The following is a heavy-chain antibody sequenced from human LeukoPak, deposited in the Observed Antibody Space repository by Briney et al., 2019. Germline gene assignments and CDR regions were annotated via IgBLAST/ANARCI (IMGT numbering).Heavy chain of an antibody. CDR2: ISGSGGST. Sequence: PGGSLRLSCAASGFTFDDYAMHWVRQAPGKGLGWVSAISGSGGSTYYADSVKGRFTISRDNSKNTLYLQMNSLRAEDTAVYYCAKDEVFWSSTSEFRVWGQGTLVTVSS. D-gene: IGHD2-2*01. CDR1: GFTFDDYA. V-gene: IGHV3-23*01. J-gene: IGHJ4*02. CDR3: AKDEVFWSSTSEFRV.